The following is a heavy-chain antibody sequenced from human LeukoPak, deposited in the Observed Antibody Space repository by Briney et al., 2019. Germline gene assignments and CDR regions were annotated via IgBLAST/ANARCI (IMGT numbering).Heavy chain of an antibody. Sequence: SETLSLTCTVSGGSISSSSYYWGWIRQPPGKGLEWIGSIYYSGSTYYNPSLKSRVTISVDTSKNQFSLKLSSVTAADTAVYYCASQPAIQNWFDPWGQGTLVTVSS. CDR2: IYYSGST. J-gene: IGHJ5*02. CDR3: ASQPAIQNWFDP. V-gene: IGHV4-39*01. CDR1: GGSISSSSYY. D-gene: IGHD5-18*01.